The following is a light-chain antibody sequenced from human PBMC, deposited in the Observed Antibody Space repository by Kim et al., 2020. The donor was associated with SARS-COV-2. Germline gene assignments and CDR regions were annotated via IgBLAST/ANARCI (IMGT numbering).Light chain of an antibody. Sequence: DIQMTQSPSFVSASVGDRVTITCRASQGISSSLAWYQQKPGKVPKLLIYAASNLQTGVPSRFSGSGSGTEFTLTITSLQPGVCGAYLSQLSQNITLTFGAGTKVDIK. CDR3: QLSQNITLT. CDR1: QGISSS. CDR2: AAS. V-gene: IGKV1-12*01. J-gene: IGKJ3*01.